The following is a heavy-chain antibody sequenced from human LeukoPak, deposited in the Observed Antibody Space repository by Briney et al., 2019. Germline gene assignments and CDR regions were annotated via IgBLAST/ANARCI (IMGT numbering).Heavy chain of an antibody. D-gene: IGHD6-13*01. Sequence: PSETLSLTCTVSGGSISSYYWSWIRQPPGKGLEWIGDIYYSGSTNYNPSLKSRVTISVDTSKNQFSLKLSSVTAADTAVYYCARGPAAAGHLVFDYWGQGTLVTVSS. CDR2: IYYSGST. CDR3: ARGPAAAGHLVFDY. CDR1: GGSISSYY. J-gene: IGHJ4*02. V-gene: IGHV4-59*01.